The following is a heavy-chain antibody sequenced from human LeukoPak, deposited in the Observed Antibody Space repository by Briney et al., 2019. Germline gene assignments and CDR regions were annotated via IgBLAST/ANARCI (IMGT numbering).Heavy chain of an antibody. Sequence: PGGSLRLSCAASGFTFSDYNMRWIRQAPGKGLEWVSSISRSGSTKYYADSVKGRFTISRDNAKNSLYLQMNSLRAEDTAVYYCARRVVVAYNWFDPWGQGTLVTVSS. V-gene: IGHV3-11*04. CDR1: GFTFSDYN. J-gene: IGHJ5*02. D-gene: IGHD2-15*01. CDR2: ISRSGSTK. CDR3: ARRVVVAYNWFDP.